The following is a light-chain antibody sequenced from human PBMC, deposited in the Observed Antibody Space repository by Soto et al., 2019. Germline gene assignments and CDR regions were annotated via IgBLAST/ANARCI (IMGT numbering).Light chain of an antibody. CDR2: EVN. Sequence: QSVLTQPPSASGSPGQSVTISCSGTSKDVGDNDHVSWYQQHPGKAPKLLISEVNKRPSGVPDRFSVSKSGNTASLTVSGLRAEDEADYYCSSYTARGVFGGGTQLTVL. J-gene: IGLJ3*02. V-gene: IGLV2-8*01. CDR3: SSYTARGV. CDR1: SKDVGDNDH.